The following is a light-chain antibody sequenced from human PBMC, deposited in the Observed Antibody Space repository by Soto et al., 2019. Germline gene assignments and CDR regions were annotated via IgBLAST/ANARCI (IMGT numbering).Light chain of an antibody. Sequence: EMVLTQSPATLSLSPGERATLSCRASQSVSSYLAWYQQKPGQAPRLLIYGASNTATGIPARFSGSGSGTDFTLTISSLEPEDFAVYYCQQRSNWPLSTFGQGTKLEIK. V-gene: IGKV3-11*01. J-gene: IGKJ2*01. CDR3: QQRSNWPLST. CDR1: QSVSSY. CDR2: GAS.